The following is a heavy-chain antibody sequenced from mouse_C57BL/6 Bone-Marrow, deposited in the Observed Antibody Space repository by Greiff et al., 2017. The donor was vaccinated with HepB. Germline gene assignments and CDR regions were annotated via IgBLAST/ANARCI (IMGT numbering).Heavy chain of an antibody. CDR3: ARHDCYGCRYFDV. CDR1: DYEFPSHD. J-gene: IGHJ1*03. D-gene: IGHD1-1*01. CDR2: INSDGGST. Sequence: VHVKQSGGGLVQPGESLKLSCESNDYEFPSHDMPWVRQTPGKRLELVGAINSDGGSTNYPDTMERRVIISRDNTKKTPYLQLSSLRSEDAALYYCARHDCYGCRYFDVWGTGTTVTVSS. V-gene: IGHV5-2*01.